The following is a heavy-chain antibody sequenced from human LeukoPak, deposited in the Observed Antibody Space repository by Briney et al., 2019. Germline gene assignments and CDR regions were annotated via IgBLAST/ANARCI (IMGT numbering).Heavy chain of an antibody. CDR2: ISWNSGSI. Sequence: GGSLRLSCAASGFTFDDYAMHWVRQAPGKGLEWVSGISWNSGSIGYANSVKGRFTISRDSAKNSLYLQMNSLRAEDTALYYCAKDRGTYYYDSSGYYDYWGQGTLVTVSS. CDR1: GFTFDDYA. CDR3: AKDRGTYYYDSSGYYDY. V-gene: IGHV3-9*01. J-gene: IGHJ4*02. D-gene: IGHD3-22*01.